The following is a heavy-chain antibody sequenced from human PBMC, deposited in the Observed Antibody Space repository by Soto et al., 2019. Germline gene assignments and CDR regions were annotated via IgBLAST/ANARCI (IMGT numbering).Heavy chain of an antibody. Sequence: SETLSLTCTVSGGSISSYYWSWIRQPPGKGLEWIGYIYYSGSTNYNPSLKSRVTISVDTSKNQFSLKLSSVTAADTAVYYCARSLGILSIRLWGQGTMVTVSS. CDR3: ARSLGILSIRL. D-gene: IGHD2-15*01. V-gene: IGHV4-59*01. CDR2: IYYSGST. J-gene: IGHJ3*01. CDR1: GGSISSYY.